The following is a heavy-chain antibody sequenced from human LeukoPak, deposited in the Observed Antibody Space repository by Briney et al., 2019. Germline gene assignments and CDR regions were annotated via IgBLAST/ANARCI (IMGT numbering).Heavy chain of an antibody. Sequence: GGSLRLSCVASGYPFSSYWMTWVRQAPGKGLEWVANIKQDGSKKSYVDSVKGRFTISRDNAKNSLYLQMNSLRAEDTAIYYCTRVGYIDEGIDYWGQGTLVTVSS. CDR3: TRVGYIDEGIDY. J-gene: IGHJ4*02. V-gene: IGHV3-7*04. CDR2: IKQDGSKK. D-gene: IGHD5-24*01. CDR1: GYPFSSYW.